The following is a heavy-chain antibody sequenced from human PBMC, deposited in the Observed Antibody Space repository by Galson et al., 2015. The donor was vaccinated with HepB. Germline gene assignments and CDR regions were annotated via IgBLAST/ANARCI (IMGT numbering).Heavy chain of an antibody. V-gene: IGHV3-30*18. CDR1: GFIFSNYG. CDR2: ISHDKRNK. D-gene: IGHD3-3*01. J-gene: IGHJ4*02. Sequence: SLRLSCAASGFIFSNYGMHWVRQALGKGLEWVALISHDKRNKYYSDSVEGRFTVSRDNFKNTLHLQMNSLRVEDTAVYYCAKEFPPYYGFWSGHQKWGQGTQVTVSP. CDR3: AKEFPPYYGFWSGHQK.